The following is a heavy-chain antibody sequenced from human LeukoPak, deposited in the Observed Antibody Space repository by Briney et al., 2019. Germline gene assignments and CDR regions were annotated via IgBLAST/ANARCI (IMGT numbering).Heavy chain of an antibody. CDR2: IYSGGDT. CDR1: GLTFSSYS. Sequence: GGSLRLSCSVSGLTFSSYSMSWVRQAPGRGLEWVSVIYSGGDTYYADSVKGRFTISRDNSKNMIYLEMSSLKAEDTAVYYCARERSLEIAVAGTIFDYWGQGTLVTVSS. CDR3: ARERSLEIAVAGTIFDY. D-gene: IGHD6-19*01. V-gene: IGHV3-66*01. J-gene: IGHJ4*02.